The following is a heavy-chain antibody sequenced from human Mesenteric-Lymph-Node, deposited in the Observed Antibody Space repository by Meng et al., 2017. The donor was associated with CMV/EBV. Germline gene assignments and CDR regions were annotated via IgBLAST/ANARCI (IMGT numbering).Heavy chain of an antibody. CDR1: GGSVSSGSDY. Sequence: SETLSLTCTVSGGSVSSGSDYWNWIRQPPGKGLEWIGYIYDSGTTNYNPSLKSRVTMSVDTSKNQFSLRLTSVTAADTAVYYCARSLGAFDFWGQGTMVTVSS. CDR3: ARSLGAFDF. J-gene: IGHJ3*01. D-gene: IGHD3-16*01. CDR2: IYDSGTT. V-gene: IGHV4-61*01.